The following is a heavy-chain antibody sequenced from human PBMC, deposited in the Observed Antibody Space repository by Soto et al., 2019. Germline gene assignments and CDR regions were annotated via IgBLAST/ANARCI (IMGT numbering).Heavy chain of an antibody. CDR1: GFTVSSNY. V-gene: IGHV3-53*01. Sequence: EVQLVESGGGLIQPGGSLRLSCAASGFTVSSNYMSWVRQAPGKGLEWVSVIYSGGSTYYADSVKGQFTISRDNSKNTLYLQMNSLRAEDTAVYYCISVGIDYYFDYWGQGTLVTVSS. CDR3: ISVGIDYYFDY. CDR2: IYSGGST. J-gene: IGHJ4*02. D-gene: IGHD2-15*01.